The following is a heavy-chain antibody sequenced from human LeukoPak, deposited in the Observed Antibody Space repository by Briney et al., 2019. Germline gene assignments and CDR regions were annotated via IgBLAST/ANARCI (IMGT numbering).Heavy chain of an antibody. CDR1: GTSISSHY. Sequence: PSGTLSLTCTVSGTSISSHYWSWIRQPPGEGLECIGHIYYSGTTNYNPSLKSRVTISVDRSKNQFSLKLTSVTAADTAVYYCARGRPYYSNHYVDVWGKGTTVTVSS. CDR3: ARGRPYYSNHYVDV. V-gene: IGHV4-59*11. J-gene: IGHJ6*03. D-gene: IGHD4-11*01. CDR2: IYYSGTT.